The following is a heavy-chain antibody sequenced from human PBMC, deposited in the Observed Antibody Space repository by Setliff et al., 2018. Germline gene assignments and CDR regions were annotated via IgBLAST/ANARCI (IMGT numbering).Heavy chain of an antibody. V-gene: IGHV1-18*01. D-gene: IGHD2-8*01. CDR1: GYTFTRYG. CDR3: LRLVRYCTKIACQATSGDEV. Sequence: GASVKVSCKASGYTFTRYGISWVRQAPGKGFEWMGWISAYNGKTYSAQKFQDRVTLTTHTSTNMGYLELRDLRSDDTAVYYCLRLVRYCTKIACQATSGDEVWGLGTLVTVSS. J-gene: IGHJ4*02. CDR2: ISAYNGKT.